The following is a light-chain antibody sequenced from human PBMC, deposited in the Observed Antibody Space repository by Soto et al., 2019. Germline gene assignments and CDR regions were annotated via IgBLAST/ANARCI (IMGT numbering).Light chain of an antibody. CDR2: DAS. CDR3: HRRSNWLT. Sequence: EIVLTQSPATLSLSPGERATLSCRASQSVSSYLSWYQQKPGQAPRLLLYDASNRATGIPARFSGSGSGTDFPLTISSLEPEDFEIYYCHRRSNWLTFGGGTKLEIK. J-gene: IGKJ4*01. CDR1: QSVSSY. V-gene: IGKV3-11*01.